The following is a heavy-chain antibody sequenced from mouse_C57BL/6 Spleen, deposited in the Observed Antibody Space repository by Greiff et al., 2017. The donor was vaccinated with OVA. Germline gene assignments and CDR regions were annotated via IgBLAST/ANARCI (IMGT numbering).Heavy chain of an antibody. V-gene: IGHV10-1*01. CDR3: VREYDGYYAGFAY. CDR1: GFSFNTYA. CDR2: IRSKSNNYAT. J-gene: IGHJ3*01. D-gene: IGHD2-3*01. Sequence: EVQLVESGGGLVQPKGSLKLSCAASGFSFNTYAMNWVRQAPGKGLEWVARIRSKSNNYATYYADSVKDRFTISSDDSESMLYLQMNNLKTEDTAMYYCVREYDGYYAGFAYWGQGTLVTVSA.